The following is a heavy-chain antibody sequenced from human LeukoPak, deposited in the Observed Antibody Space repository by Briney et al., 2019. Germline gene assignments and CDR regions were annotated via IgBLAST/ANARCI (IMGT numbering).Heavy chain of an antibody. D-gene: IGHD2-15*01. CDR2: IYYSGST. V-gene: IGHV4-59*08. CDR3: ARHRRRGVVAASWFDP. Sequence: SETLSLTCTVSGGSISSYYWSWIRQPPGKGLEWSGYIYYSGSTNYNPSLKSRVTISVDTSKNQFSLKLSSVTAADTAVYYCARHRRRGVVAASWFDPWGQGTLVTVSS. CDR1: GGSISSYY. J-gene: IGHJ5*02.